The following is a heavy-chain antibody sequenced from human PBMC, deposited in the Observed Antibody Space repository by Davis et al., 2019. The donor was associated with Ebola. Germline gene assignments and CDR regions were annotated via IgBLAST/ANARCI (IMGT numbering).Heavy chain of an antibody. CDR2: IYYSGST. D-gene: IGHD3-10*01. V-gene: IGHV4-59*12. CDR3: ARDPGDRGGGAFDI. Sequence: PSETLSLTCTVSGGSISSYYWSWIRQPPGKGLEWIGYIYYSGSTNYNPSLKSRVTISVDTSKNQFSLKLSSVTAADTAVYYCARDPGDRGGGAFDIWGQGTMVTVSS. J-gene: IGHJ3*02. CDR1: GGSISSYY.